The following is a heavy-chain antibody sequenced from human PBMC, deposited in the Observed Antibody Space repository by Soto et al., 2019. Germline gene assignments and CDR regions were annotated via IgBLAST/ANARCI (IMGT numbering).Heavy chain of an antibody. CDR2: ISGYNGNT. D-gene: IGHD6-13*01. J-gene: IGHJ6*01. V-gene: IGHV1-18*04. Sequence: QVQLVQSGPEVRKPGASVKVSCKASGYIFSRYGISWVRQAPGQGLEWMAWISGYNGNTKFGERVQGRVNVTTDTSTSTAYXXXXXXXXXXTXVYYCAREAAAERNYYGLDVWG. CDR3: AREAAAERNYYGLDV. CDR1: GYIFSRYG.